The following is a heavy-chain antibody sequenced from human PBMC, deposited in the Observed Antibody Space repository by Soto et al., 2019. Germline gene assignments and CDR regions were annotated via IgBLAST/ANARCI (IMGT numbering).Heavy chain of an antibody. D-gene: IGHD6-13*01. CDR2: ISGSGVST. Sequence: GGSLRLSCAASGFTFSSYAMSWVRQAPGKGLERVSAISGSGVSTYYADSVKGRFTISRDNSKNTLYLQMNSLRAEDTAVYFCAREGFPSFRGPKQPLVPHFDYWGQGTVVTVSS. J-gene: IGHJ4*02. CDR1: GFTFSSYA. V-gene: IGHV3-23*01. CDR3: AREGFPSFRGPKQPLVPHFDY.